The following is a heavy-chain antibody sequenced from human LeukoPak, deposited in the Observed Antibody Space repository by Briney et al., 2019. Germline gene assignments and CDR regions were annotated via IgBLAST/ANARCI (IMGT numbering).Heavy chain of an antibody. V-gene: IGHV4-39*07. CDR3: AREDGSSWYGWVY. Sequence: PSETLSLTCTVSGGSISSSSYYWGWIRQPPGKGLEWIGSIYYSGSTYYNPSLKSRVTISVDTSKNQFSLKLSSVTAADTAVYYCAREDGSSWYGWVYWGQGTLVTVSS. J-gene: IGHJ4*02. D-gene: IGHD6-13*01. CDR1: GGSISSSSYY. CDR2: IYYSGST.